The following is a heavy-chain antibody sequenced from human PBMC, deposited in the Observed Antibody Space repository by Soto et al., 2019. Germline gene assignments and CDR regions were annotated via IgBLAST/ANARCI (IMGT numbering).Heavy chain of an antibody. J-gene: IGHJ4*02. V-gene: IGHV4-31*03. CDR1: GGSIRSPGYY. CDR3: VIAYEHRDGYSSAWIIES. Sequence: QVYLQESGPGLVKPSQTLSLTCTVSGGSIRSPGYYWTWIRQRPGMGLEWIGHIQNSGSSRYNPALTSRVAIPIETSRDHFSLTITSVTTADTAVFYCVIAYEHRDGYSSAWIIESWGQGTLVSVSS. CDR2: IQNSGSS. D-gene: IGHD4-4*01.